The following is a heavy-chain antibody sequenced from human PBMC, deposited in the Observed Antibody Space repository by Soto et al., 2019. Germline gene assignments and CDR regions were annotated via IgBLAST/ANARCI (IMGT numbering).Heavy chain of an antibody. CDR1: GFTFSSYW. D-gene: IGHD3-9*01. Sequence: GSLRLSCAASGFTFSSYWMHWVRQAPGKGLVWVSRINSDGSSTSYADSVKGRFTISRDNAKNTLYLQMNSLRAEDTAVYYCARVEEGNYDLLTGYYAPPDYWGQGTLVTVSS. J-gene: IGHJ4*02. CDR2: INSDGSST. V-gene: IGHV3-74*01. CDR3: ARVEEGNYDLLTGYYAPPDY.